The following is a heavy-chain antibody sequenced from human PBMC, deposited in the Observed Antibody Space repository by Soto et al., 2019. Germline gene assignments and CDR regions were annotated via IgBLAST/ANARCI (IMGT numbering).Heavy chain of an antibody. J-gene: IGHJ5*02. Sequence: GESLKISCPGSGFDFTNHWITWVRLMPGNGLDWIGNIVFGDAQSQYRPPFQGQVTLSAYTSINTALLQRATLRASDTDIYYGARLNFGGVTSFSWFDPWGPGTLVTVSS. D-gene: IGHD3-3*01. CDR3: ARLNFGGVTSFSWFDP. CDR1: GFDFTNHW. V-gene: IGHV5-10-1*04. CDR2: IVFGDAQS.